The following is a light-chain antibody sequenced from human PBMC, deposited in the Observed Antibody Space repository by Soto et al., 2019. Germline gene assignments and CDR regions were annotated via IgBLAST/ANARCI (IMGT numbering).Light chain of an antibody. CDR2: GAS. J-gene: IGKJ1*01. CDR1: QSVRRIY. Sequence: EIVLTQSPGTLSLSPGERATLPCRASQSVRRIYLAWYQQKPGQAPRPLLYGASSRAPGIPERFSGSGSGTDFTLTISRLEPGDFAVYYCPQYGSSSWTFGPGTKVDIK. V-gene: IGKV3-20*01. CDR3: PQYGSSSWT.